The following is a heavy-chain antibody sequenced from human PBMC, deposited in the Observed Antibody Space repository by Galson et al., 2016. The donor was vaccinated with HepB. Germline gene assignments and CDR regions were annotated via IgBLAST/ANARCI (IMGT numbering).Heavy chain of an antibody. Sequence: SLRLSCAVSGITFRSYTMNWVRQAPGKGLEWVSSISGGSSSIYYADSVKGRFTISRDTAKNSLYLQMNSLRAEDTAVYYCASRHSGWYYFDYWGQGTLVTVSS. CDR1: GITFRSYT. V-gene: IGHV3-21*01. D-gene: IGHD6-19*01. CDR2: ISGGSSSI. CDR3: ASRHSGWYYFDY. J-gene: IGHJ4*02.